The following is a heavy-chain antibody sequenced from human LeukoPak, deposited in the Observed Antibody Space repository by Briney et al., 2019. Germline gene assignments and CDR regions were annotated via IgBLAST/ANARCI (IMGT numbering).Heavy chain of an antibody. Sequence: GGSLRLSCAASGFTFSTSWMHWVRQAPGKGLEWVSGISWNSGGIGYADSVKGRFTISRDNAKNSLYLQMDSLRAEDTALYYCAKDILQYYYDSSGSYDYWGQGTLVTVSS. CDR2: ISWNSGGI. J-gene: IGHJ4*02. CDR3: AKDILQYYYDSSGSYDY. CDR1: GFTFSTSW. D-gene: IGHD3-22*01. V-gene: IGHV3-9*01.